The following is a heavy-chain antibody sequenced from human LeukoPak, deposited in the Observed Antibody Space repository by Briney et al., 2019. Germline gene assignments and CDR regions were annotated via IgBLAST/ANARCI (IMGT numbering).Heavy chain of an antibody. V-gene: IGHV1-69*04. CDR1: GGTFSSYA. Sequence: SVKVSCKASGGTFSSYAISWVRQAPGQGLEWMGRIIPILGIASYAQKFQGRVTITADKSTSTAYMELSSLRSEDTAVYYCARGTHYYDSSGEKKGFDYWGQGTLVTVSS. CDR2: IIPILGIA. CDR3: ARGTHYYDSSGEKKGFDY. J-gene: IGHJ4*02. D-gene: IGHD3-22*01.